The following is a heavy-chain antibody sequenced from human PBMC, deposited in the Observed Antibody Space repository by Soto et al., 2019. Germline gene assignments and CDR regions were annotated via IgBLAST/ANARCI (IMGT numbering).Heavy chain of an antibody. CDR3: ARGLHCSGGSCVFDY. CDR1: GFTFSSYS. J-gene: IGHJ4*02. D-gene: IGHD2-15*01. Sequence: EGQLVESGGGLVKPGGSLRLSCAASGFTFSSYSMNWVRQAPGKGLEWVSSISSSSSYIYYADSVKGRFTISRDNAKNSLYLQMNSLRAEDTAVYYCARGLHCSGGSCVFDYWGQGTLVTVSS. V-gene: IGHV3-21*01. CDR2: ISSSSSYI.